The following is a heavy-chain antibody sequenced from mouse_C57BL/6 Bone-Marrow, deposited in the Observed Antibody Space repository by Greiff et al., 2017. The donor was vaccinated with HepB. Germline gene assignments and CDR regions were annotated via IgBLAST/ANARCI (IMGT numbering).Heavy chain of an antibody. CDR1: GFTFSDYG. D-gene: IGHD1-1*01. Sequence: EVMLVESGGGLVKPGGSLKLSCAASGFTFSDYGMHWVRQAPEKGLEWVAYISSGSSTIYYADTVKGRFTISRDNAKNTLFLQMTSLRSEDTAMYYCARITTVVGYFDYWGQGTTLTVSS. CDR3: ARITTVVGYFDY. V-gene: IGHV5-17*01. J-gene: IGHJ2*01. CDR2: ISSGSSTI.